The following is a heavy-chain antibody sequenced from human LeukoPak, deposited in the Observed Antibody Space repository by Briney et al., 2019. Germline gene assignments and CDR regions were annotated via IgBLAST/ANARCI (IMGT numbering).Heavy chain of an antibody. CDR1: GFTVSSNY. J-gene: IGHJ5*02. CDR2: ISISVSTI. D-gene: IGHD3-16*01. Sequence: PGGSLRLSCAVSGFTVSSNYMSWIRQAPGKGLEWVSYISISVSTIYYADSLKGRFTASRENSKNTLYFQLSSLRAEDTPVYYFARQHDLGHEGGNWFDAWGQESLVTLSS. V-gene: IGHV3-11*01. CDR3: ARQHDLGHEGGNWFDA.